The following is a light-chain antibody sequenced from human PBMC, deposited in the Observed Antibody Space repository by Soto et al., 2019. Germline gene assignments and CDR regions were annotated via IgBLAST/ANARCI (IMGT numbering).Light chain of an antibody. CDR1: QSVSSY. V-gene: IGKV3-11*01. CDR2: DAS. Sequence: EIVLTKSPATLSLSPGERATLSCRASQSVSSYLAWYQQKPGQAPRRLIYDASNRATGIPARFSGIGSGTDFTLTISSLEPEDFAIYYCQQSSNLPITFGQGTRLEIK. J-gene: IGKJ5*01. CDR3: QQSSNLPIT.